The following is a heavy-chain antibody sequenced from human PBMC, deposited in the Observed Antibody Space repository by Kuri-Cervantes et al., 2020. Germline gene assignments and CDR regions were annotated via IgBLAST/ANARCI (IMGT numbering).Heavy chain of an antibody. Sequence: ASVQVSCKASGGTFSSYAISWVRQAPGQGLEWMGWISAYNGNTNYAQKLQGRVTMTTDTSTSTAYMELRSLRSDDTAVYYCARDASSSWSIYYYYYMDVWGKGTTVTVSS. D-gene: IGHD6-13*01. J-gene: IGHJ6*03. CDR2: ISAYNGNT. V-gene: IGHV1-18*01. CDR3: ARDASSSWSIYYYYYMDV. CDR1: GGTFSSYA.